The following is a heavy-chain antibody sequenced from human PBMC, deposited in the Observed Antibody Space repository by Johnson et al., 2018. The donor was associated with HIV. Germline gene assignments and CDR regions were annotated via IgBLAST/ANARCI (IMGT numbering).Heavy chain of an antibody. V-gene: IGHV3-30*14. CDR3: ARAGKWSGDAFDI. J-gene: IGHJ3*02. CDR1: GFTFSSYA. Sequence: QVQLVESGGGLIQPGGSLRLSCAASGFTFSSYAMHWVRQAPAKGLEWVAVISYDGSDKYYADSVTGRFTISRDNSKNTLYLQMNSLRAGDTAVYYCARAGKWSGDAFDIWGQGTTVTVSS. D-gene: IGHD3-10*01. CDR2: ISYDGSDK.